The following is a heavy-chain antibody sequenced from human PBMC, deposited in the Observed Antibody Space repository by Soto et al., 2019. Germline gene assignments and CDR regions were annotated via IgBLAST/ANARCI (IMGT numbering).Heavy chain of an antibody. J-gene: IGHJ6*02. CDR1: GGTFSSYA. Sequence: SVKVSCKASGGTFSSYAISWVRQAPGQGLEWVGGIIPIFGTVNYAQKFQGRVTITADESTSTAYMELSSLRSEDTAVYYCARDDPNLRYYYYYGMDVWGQGTTVTVSS. CDR2: IIPIFGTV. D-gene: IGHD3-16*01. V-gene: IGHV1-69*13. CDR3: ARDDPNLRYYYYYGMDV.